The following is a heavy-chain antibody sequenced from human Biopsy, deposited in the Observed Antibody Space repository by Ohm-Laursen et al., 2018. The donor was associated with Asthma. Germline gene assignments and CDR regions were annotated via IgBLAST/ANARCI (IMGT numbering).Heavy chain of an antibody. V-gene: IGHV3-74*01. D-gene: IGHD2-21*02. CDR1: GFTFRRYW. CDR3: ANYEVVTAILPMDV. CDR2: INDDGTST. Sequence: GSLRLSCAASGFTFRRYWMHWVRQAPGKGLVWVSRINDDGTSTTYADSVTGRFTISRDNSKNTLYLQMNSLRAEDTAVYYCANYEVVTAILPMDVWGQGTTVTVSS. J-gene: IGHJ6*02.